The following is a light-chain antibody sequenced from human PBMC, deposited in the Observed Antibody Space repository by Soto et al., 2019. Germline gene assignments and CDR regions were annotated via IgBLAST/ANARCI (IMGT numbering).Light chain of an antibody. V-gene: IGKV3D-15*01. CDR2: GAS. CDR1: QSVSSY. J-gene: IGKJ4*01. Sequence: EIVMTQSPATLSVSPGERATLSCRASQSVSSYLAWYQQKPGQAPRLLIYGASTRATGIPARFSGSGSGTEFTLTISSLQSEDFAFYYCHQYNNWPRAFGGGTKVEIK. CDR3: HQYNNWPRA.